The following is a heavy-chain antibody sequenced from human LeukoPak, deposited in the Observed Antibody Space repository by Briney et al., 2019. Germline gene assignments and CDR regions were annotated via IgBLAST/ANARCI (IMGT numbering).Heavy chain of an antibody. J-gene: IGHJ4*02. D-gene: IGHD3-22*01. CDR2: IYHSVST. CDR3: ARGPYPYYSDSSGYTGYFDY. V-gene: IGHV4-38-2*01. Sequence: TSETLCLTCAVSVYSISSGYYWGWIRQPPGKGREWTRSIYHSVSTYYKPSLTSRVTISVATSKNQFSLKLSSVTAADTAVYYCARGPYPYYSDSSGYTGYFDYWGQGTLVTVSS. CDR1: VYSISSGYY.